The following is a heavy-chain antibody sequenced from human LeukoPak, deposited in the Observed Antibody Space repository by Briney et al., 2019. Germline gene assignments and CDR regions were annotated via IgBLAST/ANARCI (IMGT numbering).Heavy chain of an antibody. CDR2: ISYDGSNK. CDR3: ETDGYNLDY. D-gene: IGHD5-24*01. CDR1: GFTFSSYA. V-gene: IGHV3-30*03. J-gene: IGHJ4*02. Sequence: GGSPRLSCAASGFTFSSYAMHWVRQAPGKGLEWVAVISYDGSNKYYTDSVKGRFAISRDNSKNTLYLQMNSLRPEDTAVYYCETDGYNLDYWGQGTLVIVSS.